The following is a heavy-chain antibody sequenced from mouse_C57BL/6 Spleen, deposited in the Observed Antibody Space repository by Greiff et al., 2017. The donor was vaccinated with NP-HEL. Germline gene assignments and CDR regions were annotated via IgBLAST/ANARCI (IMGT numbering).Heavy chain of an antibody. V-gene: IGHV1-84*01. CDR2: IYPGSGNT. D-gene: IGHD1-1*01. Sequence: QVQLKQSGPELVKPGASVKISCKASGYTFTDYYINWVKQRPGQGLGWIGWIYPGSGNTKYNEKFKGKATLTVDTSSSTASMQLISLTSEDSAVYFCARFLGSPHFDYWGQGTTLTVSS. CDR1: GYTFTDYY. CDR3: ARFLGSPHFDY. J-gene: IGHJ2*01.